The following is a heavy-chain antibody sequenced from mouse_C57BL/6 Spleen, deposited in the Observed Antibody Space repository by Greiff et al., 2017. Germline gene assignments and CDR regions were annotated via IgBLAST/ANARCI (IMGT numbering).Heavy chain of an antibody. D-gene: IGHD1-1*02. Sequence: VQLQQPGAELVMPGASVKLSCKASGYTFTSYWMHWVKQRPGQGLEWIGKIDPSDSYTNYNQKFKGKSTLTVDKSSSTAYMQLSSLTSEDSAVFYCARGGGPWYFDVWGTGTTVTVSS. CDR1: GYTFTSYW. J-gene: IGHJ1*03. V-gene: IGHV1-69*01. CDR2: IDPSDSYT. CDR3: ARGGGPWYFDV.